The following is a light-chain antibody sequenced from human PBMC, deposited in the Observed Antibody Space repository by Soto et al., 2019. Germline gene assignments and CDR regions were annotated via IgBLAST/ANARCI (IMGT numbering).Light chain of an antibody. CDR1: QYITIY. CDR2: DAS. CDR3: QQRADWPIT. Sequence: IVLTQAPATLALSPRERPTLSCRASQYITIYLAWYQQKPGQAPRLLIYDASNRATGIPARFSGSGSGTDFTLTISSLEPDDFAVYYCQQRADWPITFGQGTRLEIK. V-gene: IGKV3-11*01. J-gene: IGKJ5*01.